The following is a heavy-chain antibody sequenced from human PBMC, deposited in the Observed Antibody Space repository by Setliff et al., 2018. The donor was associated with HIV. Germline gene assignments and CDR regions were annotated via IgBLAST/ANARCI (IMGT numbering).Heavy chain of an antibody. CDR2: INHSGST. Sequence: PSETLSLTCAIYGGSFGNYYWSWIRQPPGKGLEWIGEINHSGSTNYNPSLQSRVTISVDTSKNQFSLKLSSVTAADTAVYYCARVPWGGRGEYYYYYMDVWGKGTTVTVSS. CDR1: GGSFGNYY. CDR3: ARVPWGGRGEYYYYYMDV. V-gene: IGHV4-34*01. D-gene: IGHD3-16*01. J-gene: IGHJ6*03.